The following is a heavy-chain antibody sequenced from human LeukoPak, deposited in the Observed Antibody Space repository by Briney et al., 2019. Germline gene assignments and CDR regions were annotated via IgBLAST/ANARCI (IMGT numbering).Heavy chain of an antibody. Sequence: PSETLSLTCTVSGGSISSGGYYWSWIRQHPGKGLERIGYIYYSGITYYNPSLKGRITISVGTSKNQFSLKLSSVTAADTAVYYCARVIPRQNYGDYDNWGQGTLVTVSS. D-gene: IGHD4-17*01. CDR1: GGSISSGGYY. J-gene: IGHJ4*02. CDR3: ARVIPRQNYGDYDN. V-gene: IGHV4-31*03. CDR2: IYYSGIT.